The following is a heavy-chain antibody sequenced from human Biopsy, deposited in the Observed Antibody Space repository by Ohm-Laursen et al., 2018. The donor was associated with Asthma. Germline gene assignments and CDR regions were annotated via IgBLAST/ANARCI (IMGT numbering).Heavy chain of an antibody. CDR2: LIPVLGTP. D-gene: IGHD5-12*01. V-gene: IGHV1-69*01. CDR1: GYTFRGYG. Sequence: SSVKVSCKASGYTFRGYGVSWVRQAPGQGLEWMGGLIPVLGTPDHAQMFEGRVTITADESTSTAYMELSSLSSEDTAVYYCARGYSGSDRIVYYYSGLEVWGQGTTVTVSS. CDR3: ARGYSGSDRIVYYYSGLEV. J-gene: IGHJ6*02.